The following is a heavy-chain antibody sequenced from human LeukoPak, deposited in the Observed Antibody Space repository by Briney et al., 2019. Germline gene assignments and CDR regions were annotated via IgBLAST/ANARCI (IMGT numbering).Heavy chain of an antibody. Sequence: GGSLRLSCAASGFTFSSYSMPWVRQAPGKGLEWVSSISSSSTYIYYADSVKGRFTIFRDNAKSSLYLQMDSLRAEDTAVYYCARDAYCSGGRCYPPYNIDSWGQGTLVTVSS. CDR1: GFTFSSYS. CDR2: ISSSSTYI. D-gene: IGHD2-15*01. CDR3: ARDAYCSGGRCYPPYNIDS. J-gene: IGHJ4*02. V-gene: IGHV3-21*01.